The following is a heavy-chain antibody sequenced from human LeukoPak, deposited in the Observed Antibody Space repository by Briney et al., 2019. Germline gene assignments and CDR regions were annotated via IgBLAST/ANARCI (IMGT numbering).Heavy chain of an antibody. CDR1: GGSFSGYY. CDR3: ARGRGGSYRRKNWFDP. CDR2: INHSGST. J-gene: IGHJ5*02. V-gene: IGHV4-34*01. Sequence: SETLSLTCAVYGGSFSGYYWSWIRQPPGKGLEWIGEINHSGSTNYNPSLKSRVTISVDTSKNQFSLKLSSVTAADTAVYYCARGRGGSYRRKNWFDPWGQGTLVTVSS. D-gene: IGHD3-16*02.